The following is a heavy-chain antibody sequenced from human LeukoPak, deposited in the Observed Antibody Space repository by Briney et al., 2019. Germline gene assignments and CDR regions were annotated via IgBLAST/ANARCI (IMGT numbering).Heavy chain of an antibody. V-gene: IGHV4-4*07. D-gene: IGHD3-9*01. CDR1: SGSISSYY. CDR2: IYTSGST. CDR3: ARDHYDILTGYTGGFDY. Sequence: SETLSLTCTVSSGSISSYYWSWIRHPAGKGREWIGRIYTSGSTNYNPSLKSRVTMSVDTSKNQFSLKLSSVTAADTAVYYCARDHYDILTGYTGGFDYWGQGTLVTVSS. J-gene: IGHJ4*02.